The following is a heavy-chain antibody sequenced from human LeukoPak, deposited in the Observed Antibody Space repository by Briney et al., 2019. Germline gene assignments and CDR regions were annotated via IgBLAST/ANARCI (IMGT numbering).Heavy chain of an antibody. CDR2: IYYSGST. CDR3: ARHFPLLGYFDY. J-gene: IGHJ4*02. CDR1: GGSISSYY. V-gene: IGHV4-59*08. Sequence: SETLSLTCTVSGGSISSYYWSWIRQPPGKGLEWIGYIYYSGSTNYNPSLKSRVTISVDTSKNQFSLKLSSVTAADTAVYYCARHFPLLGYFDYWGQGTLVTVSS. D-gene: IGHD3-16*01.